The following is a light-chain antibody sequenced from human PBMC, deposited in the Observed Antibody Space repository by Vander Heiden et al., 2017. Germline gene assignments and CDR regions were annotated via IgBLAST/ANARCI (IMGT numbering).Light chain of an antibody. CDR3: QQYYTTLT. J-gene: IGKJ5*01. Sequence: DIVMTQSPDSLAVSLGERATINCKSSQSVLYSSNNKNYLAWYRQKPGQPPELLIYWASTRESGVPDRFSGSGSGTDFTLTIGSLQAEDVAVYYCQQYYTTLTFGQGTRLEIK. CDR1: QSVLYSSNNKNY. CDR2: WAS. V-gene: IGKV4-1*01.